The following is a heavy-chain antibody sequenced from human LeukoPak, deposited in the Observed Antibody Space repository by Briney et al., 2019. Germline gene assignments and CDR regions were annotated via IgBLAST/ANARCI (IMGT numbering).Heavy chain of an antibody. J-gene: IGHJ5*02. CDR2: IYYSGST. CDR3: ARGWNYGLNWFDP. D-gene: IGHD1-7*01. Sequence: PSETLSLTCTVSGGSISSGGYYWSWLRQHPGKGLEWIGYIYYSGSTYYNPSLKSRVTISVDTSKNQFSLKLSSVTAADTAVYYCARGWNYGLNWFDPWGQGILVTVSS. V-gene: IGHV4-31*03. CDR1: GGSISSGGYY.